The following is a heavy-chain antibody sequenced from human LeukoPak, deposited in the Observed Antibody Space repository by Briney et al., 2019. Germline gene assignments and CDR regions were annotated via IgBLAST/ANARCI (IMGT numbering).Heavy chain of an antibody. J-gene: IGHJ4*02. CDR3: AKADVLLWFGEFTH. CDR1: GFTFSSYA. Sequence: GGSLRLSCAASGFTFSSYAMSWVRQAPGKGLGWVSAISGSGGSTYYADSVKGRFTISRDNSKNTLYLQMNSLRAEDTAVYYCAKADVLLWFGEFTHWGQGTLVTVSS. D-gene: IGHD3-10*01. V-gene: IGHV3-23*01. CDR2: ISGSGGST.